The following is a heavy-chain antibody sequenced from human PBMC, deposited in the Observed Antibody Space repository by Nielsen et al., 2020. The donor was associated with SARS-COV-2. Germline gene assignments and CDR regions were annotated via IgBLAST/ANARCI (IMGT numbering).Heavy chain of an antibody. V-gene: IGHV4-30-2*01. J-gene: IGHJ3*02. CDR3: ARGGRITFGGADDAFDI. CDR1: GGSISSGGYS. Sequence: SETLSLTCAVSGGSISSGGYSWSWIQPPPGKGLEWIGYIYHSGRTYYNPSLKSRVTISVDRSKNQFSLKLSSVTAADTAVYYCARGGRITFGGADDAFDIWGQGTMVTVSS. D-gene: IGHD3-16*01. CDR2: IYHSGRT.